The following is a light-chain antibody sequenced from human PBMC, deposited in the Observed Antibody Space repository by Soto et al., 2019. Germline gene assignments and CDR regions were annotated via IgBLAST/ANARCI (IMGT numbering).Light chain of an antibody. V-gene: IGLV2-14*01. Sequence: QSVLTQPASVSGSPGQSMTISCTGTSSDVGGYNYVSWHQQHPGKAPHLMIYEVSNRPSGVSNRFSGSKSGNTASLTISGLQAEDEADYYCASYTSSPSYVFGTGTKVTVL. CDR2: EVS. CDR1: SSDVGGYNY. J-gene: IGLJ1*01. CDR3: ASYTSSPSYV.